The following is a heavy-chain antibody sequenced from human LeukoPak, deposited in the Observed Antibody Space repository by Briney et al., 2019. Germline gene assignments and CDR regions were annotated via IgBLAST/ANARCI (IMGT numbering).Heavy chain of an antibody. CDR3: ARDLDNANWFDP. CDR2: INSDGIIT. D-gene: IGHD1-1*01. CDR1: GFTFSRYW. V-gene: IGHV3-74*01. Sequence: GGSLRLSCAASGFTFSRYWMHWVRQAPGKGLVWVSHINSDGIITSYADSVKGRLTISRDNAKNTLYLQMNSLRAEDTAVYYCARDLDNANWFDPWGQGTLVTVSS. J-gene: IGHJ5*02.